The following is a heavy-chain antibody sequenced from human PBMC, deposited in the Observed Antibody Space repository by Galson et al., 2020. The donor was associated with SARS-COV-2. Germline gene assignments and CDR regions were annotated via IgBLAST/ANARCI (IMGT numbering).Heavy chain of an antibody. V-gene: IGHV2-5*02. CDR1: GFSLTTSGVG. Sequence: SGPTLVQPTQTLTLTCTFSGFSLTTSGVGVGWIRQPPGKALEWLALIYLDDDKRYSPSLKSRHTITKDTSKNQVVLTMTNMDPVDTAAYYCAQRPGDFWRGCLGGWGQGTLVTVSS. J-gene: IGHJ4*02. D-gene: IGHD3-3*01. CDR2: IYLDDDK. CDR3: AQRPGDFWRGCLGG.